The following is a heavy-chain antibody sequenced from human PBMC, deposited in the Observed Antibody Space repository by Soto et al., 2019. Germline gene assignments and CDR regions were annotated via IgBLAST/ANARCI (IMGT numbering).Heavy chain of an antibody. J-gene: IGHJ4*02. CDR1: GFTFSSSW. CDR2: MYSDATST. D-gene: IGHD2-15*01. CDR3: VRDRGWSQYDY. Sequence: EVQLVESGGGLVQPGGSLRLSCAASGFTFSSSWMHWVRQAPGKGLVWVSRMYSDATSTKYADSVKGRFTISRDNTKKPLYLQMNSLRAEDTAVYYCVRDRGWSQYDYWGQGTLVTVSS. V-gene: IGHV3-74*03.